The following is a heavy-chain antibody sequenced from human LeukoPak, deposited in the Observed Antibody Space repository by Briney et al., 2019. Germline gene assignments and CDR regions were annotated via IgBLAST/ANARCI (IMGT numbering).Heavy chain of an antibody. D-gene: IGHD3-22*01. CDR1: GFTLSSYA. V-gene: IGHV3-23*01. Sequence: GGALRLSCAPSGFTLSSYAMSWVRQAPREGLEWVSAISGSGGSTYYAGSVKGRFTISRDNSKNTLYLQMNSLRAEDTAVYYCANSDPRWYYDSSGRRPSYFDYWGQGTLVTVSS. CDR3: ANSDPRWYYDSSGRRPSYFDY. CDR2: ISGSGGST. J-gene: IGHJ4*02.